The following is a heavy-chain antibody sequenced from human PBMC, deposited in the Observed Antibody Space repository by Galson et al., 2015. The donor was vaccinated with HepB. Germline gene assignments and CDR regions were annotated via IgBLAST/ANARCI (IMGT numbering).Heavy chain of an antibody. Sequence: SLRLSCAASGFTFSNYGMHWVRQAPVKGLEWVAVISYDGSSKYYADSVKGRFIISRDSSKNTLFLQMNSLRAEDTAVYYCSKDGGDNNRYYFDYWGQGTLLTASS. CDR3: SKDGGDNNRYYFDY. CDR1: GFTFSNYG. V-gene: IGHV3-30*18. CDR2: ISYDGSSK. J-gene: IGHJ4*02. D-gene: IGHD1-14*01.